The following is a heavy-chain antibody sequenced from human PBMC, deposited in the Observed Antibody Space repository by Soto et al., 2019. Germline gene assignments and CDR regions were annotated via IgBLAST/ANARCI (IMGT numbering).Heavy chain of an antibody. V-gene: IGHV3-9*01. CDR1: GFTFDDYA. CDR2: INCNSRSI. Sequence: DVQLVESGGGLVQPGRSLRLSCAASGFTFDDYAMHWVRQAPGEGLEWVSGINCNSRSIGYADSVKGRFTISRDNAKDSLYLQMNRLGAEDTAFYYCAKDMTDILTQNLDYWGQGTLVTVAS. CDR3: AKDMTDILTQNLDY. J-gene: IGHJ4*02. D-gene: IGHD3-9*01.